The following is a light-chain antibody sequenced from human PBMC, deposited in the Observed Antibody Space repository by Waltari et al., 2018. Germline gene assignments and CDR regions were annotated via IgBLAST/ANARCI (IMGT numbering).Light chain of an antibody. CDR1: TGAVTIGYY. J-gene: IGLJ3*02. Sequence: QTVVTQEPSLTVSPGGIVTLTCASSTGAVTIGYYTNWFQQKPGQAPRALHHGTSNKHSWTPARFSGSLLGGKAALTLSGVQPEDEAEYYCLLYYGGAQLWVFGGGTKLTVL. V-gene: IGLV7-43*01. CDR3: LLYYGGAQLWV. CDR2: GTS.